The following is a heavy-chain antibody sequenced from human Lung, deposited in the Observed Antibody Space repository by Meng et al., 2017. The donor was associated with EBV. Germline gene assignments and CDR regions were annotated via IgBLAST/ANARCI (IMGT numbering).Heavy chain of an antibody. V-gene: IGHV4-4*02. Sequence: QVQLQASGPVLWTPSGTLCRTWAVSGGSISRSAWWRWARQPPGKGLEWIGEIYHSGSTNYSPSLKSRVTISVDKSKNQFSLKLSSVTAADTAVYYCASGRKYCSSTSCYGQFDYWGQGTLVTVSS. J-gene: IGHJ4*02. CDR2: IYHSGST. D-gene: IGHD2-2*01. CDR1: GGSISRSAW. CDR3: ASGRKYCSSTSCYGQFDY.